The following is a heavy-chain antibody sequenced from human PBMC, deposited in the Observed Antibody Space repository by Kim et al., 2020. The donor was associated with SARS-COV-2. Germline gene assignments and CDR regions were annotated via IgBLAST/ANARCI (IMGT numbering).Heavy chain of an antibody. CDR1: GGTFSSYA. J-gene: IGHJ4*02. CDR3: AREAPYSSGWEWAGYFDY. D-gene: IGHD6-19*01. V-gene: IGHV1-69*13. Sequence: SVKVSCKASGGTFSSYAISWVRQAPGQGLEWMGGIIPIFGTANYAQKFQGRVTITADESTSTAYMELSSLRSEDTAVYYCAREAPYSSGWEWAGYFDYWGQGTLVTVSS. CDR2: IIPIFGTA.